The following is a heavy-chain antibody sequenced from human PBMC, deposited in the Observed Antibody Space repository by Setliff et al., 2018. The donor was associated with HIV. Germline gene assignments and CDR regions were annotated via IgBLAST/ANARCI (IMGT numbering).Heavy chain of an antibody. D-gene: IGHD6-19*01. CDR2: FYETGYT. V-gene: IGHV4-38-2*02. Sequence: SETLSLTCTVSGGSISSRYWGWIRQSPGKGLEWIGSFYETGYTYYNPSLKSRVTISVDTSKNQFSLKLSSVTAADTAVYYCARESIDSSGYYRGYFDYWGQGTLVTVSS. CDR3: ARESIDSSGYYRGYFDY. J-gene: IGHJ4*02. CDR1: GGSISSRY.